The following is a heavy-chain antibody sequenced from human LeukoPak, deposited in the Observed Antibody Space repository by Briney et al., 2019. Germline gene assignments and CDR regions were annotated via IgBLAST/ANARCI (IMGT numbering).Heavy chain of an antibody. D-gene: IGHD3-10*01. Sequence: PGGSLRLSCAASGFTFDDYTMHWVRQAPGKGLEWVSLISWDGGSTYYADSVKGRFTISRDNSKNSLYLQMNSLRTEDTALYYCAKDFRGGKNYFDYWGQGTLVTVSS. CDR1: GFTFDDYT. V-gene: IGHV3-43*01. CDR2: ISWDGGST. J-gene: IGHJ4*02. CDR3: AKDFRGGKNYFDY.